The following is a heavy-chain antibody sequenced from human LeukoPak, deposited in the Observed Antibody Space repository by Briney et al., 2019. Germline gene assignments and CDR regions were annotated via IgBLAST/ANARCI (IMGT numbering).Heavy chain of an antibody. Sequence: GGSLLLSSAASGFTFSSYAMHGVRAAPGKGQEWAAIISYDGSNKYYADSVNGRFTISRDNANNTLFLQMNSLRAEYTAVYFCAREGDILTGYYPFDYWGQGTLVTVSS. CDR2: ISYDGSNK. V-gene: IGHV3-30*04. D-gene: IGHD3-9*01. CDR3: AREGDILTGYYPFDY. J-gene: IGHJ4*02. CDR1: GFTFSSYA.